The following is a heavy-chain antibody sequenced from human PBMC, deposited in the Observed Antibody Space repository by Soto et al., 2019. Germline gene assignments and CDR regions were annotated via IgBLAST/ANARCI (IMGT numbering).Heavy chain of an antibody. CDR2: KWFFASGGNE. CDR3: GRDPYSGARYYLEL. D-gene: IGHD1-26*01. V-gene: IGHV3-33*01. J-gene: IGHJ4*02. CDR1: GFTLSNYG. Sequence: GFLRLSCGTSGFTLSNYGIHWVRHAPGKGLEWVAVKWFFASGGNEYYADSVKGRFAISRDDSKQTAYLEMKSLRAEDTAVYYCGRDPYSGARYYLELWGQGTQVTVSS.